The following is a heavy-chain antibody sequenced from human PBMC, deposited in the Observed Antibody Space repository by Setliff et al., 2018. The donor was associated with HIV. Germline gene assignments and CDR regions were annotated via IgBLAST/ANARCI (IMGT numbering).Heavy chain of an antibody. V-gene: IGHV3-21*01. Sequence: VGSLRLSCVASGFTFSSYCMDWFRQAPGKGLEWVSSISYGSTYIYQSDSVRGRFTISRDDAKKSLYLQMNSLGAEDTAVYYCARSGGIGNYHWDVWGKGTTVTVSS. D-gene: IGHD3-16*01. CDR1: GFTFSSYC. J-gene: IGHJ6*03. CDR2: ISYGSTYI. CDR3: ARSGGIGNYHWDV.